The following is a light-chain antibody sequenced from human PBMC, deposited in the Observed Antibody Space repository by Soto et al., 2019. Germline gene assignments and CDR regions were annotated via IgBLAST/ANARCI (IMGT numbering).Light chain of an antibody. Sequence: EIVLSQSPVPLSLSPGEIATISCRASQTISTNLAWYQQKPGQAPRLLIYDASYRATGFPARFSGSGSGTDFALTITSVEPDDVAIYYCQHRSFWPITFGQGTRLEIK. CDR1: QTISTN. CDR3: QHRSFWPIT. V-gene: IGKV3-11*01. CDR2: DAS. J-gene: IGKJ5*01.